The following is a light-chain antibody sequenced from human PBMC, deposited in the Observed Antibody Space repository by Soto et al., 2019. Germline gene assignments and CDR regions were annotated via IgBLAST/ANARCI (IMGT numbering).Light chain of an antibody. CDR1: SSDVGGYNS. CDR3: SSFTSSMTNV. CDR2: DVT. J-gene: IGLJ1*01. V-gene: IGLV2-14*01. Sequence: QSSLTQPSSVYGSPGQSITISCPGTSSDVGGYNSVSWYQQHPGKAPKLILYDVTDRPSGVSYRFSGSKSGNTASLTISGLQAADEADYFCSSFTSSMTNVFGSGTKVTVL.